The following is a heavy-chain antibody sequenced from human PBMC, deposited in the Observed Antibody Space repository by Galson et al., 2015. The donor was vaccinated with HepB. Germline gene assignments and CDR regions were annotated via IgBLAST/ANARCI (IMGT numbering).Heavy chain of an antibody. D-gene: IGHD6-25*01. V-gene: IGHV3-74*01. Sequence: PRLSCAASGLTFSNYWMHWVRQAPGKGLVWVSRINSDGSTTDYAESVRGRFTISRDNAKNTLYLQANSLRAEDTAVYYCIAAFVDYNGMDVWGQGTTVTVSS. CDR2: INSDGSTT. CDR1: GLTFSNYW. J-gene: IGHJ6*02. CDR3: IAAFVDYNGMDV.